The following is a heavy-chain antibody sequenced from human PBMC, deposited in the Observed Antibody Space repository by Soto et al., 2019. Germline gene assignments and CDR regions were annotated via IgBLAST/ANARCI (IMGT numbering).Heavy chain of an antibody. D-gene: IGHD2-2*01. CDR1: GYTFTSYG. CDR3: ARESLIVVDPDAFDI. Sequence: ASVKVSCKASGYTFTSYGISWVRQAPGQGLEWMRWISAYNGNTNYAQKLQGRVTMTTDTSTSTAYMELRSLRSDDTAVYYCARESLIVVDPDAFDIWGQGTMVTVSS. CDR2: ISAYNGNT. J-gene: IGHJ3*02. V-gene: IGHV1-18*01.